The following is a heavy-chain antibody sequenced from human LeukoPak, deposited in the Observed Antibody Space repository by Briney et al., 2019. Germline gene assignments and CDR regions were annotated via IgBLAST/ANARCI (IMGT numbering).Heavy chain of an antibody. D-gene: IGHD3-22*01. CDR1: GGSFSAYY. CDR3: ARFGEYYYDSSGYYYEPYYFDY. CDR2: IYHSGST. Sequence: SETLSLTCAVYGGSFSAYYWGWIRQPPGKGLEWIGSIYHSGSTYYNPSLKSRVTISVDTSKNQFSLKLSSVTAADTAVYYCARFGEYYYDSSGYYYEPYYFDYWGQGTLVTVSS. V-gene: IGHV4-38-2*01. J-gene: IGHJ4*02.